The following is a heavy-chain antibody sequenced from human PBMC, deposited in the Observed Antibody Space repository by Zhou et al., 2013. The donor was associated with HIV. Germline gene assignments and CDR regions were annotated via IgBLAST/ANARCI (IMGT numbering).Heavy chain of an antibody. Sequence: VQLVQSGAEVKKSGASVKVSCEASGYTFTGYCVHWVRQAPGQGLEWMGWINPNSGGTNYAQKFQGGVTMTRDTSISTAYMELSRLRSDDTAVYYCARDWAISRRDYFDYWGQGTLVTVSS. CDR1: GYTFTGYC. CDR3: ARDWAISRRDYFDY. V-gene: IGHV1-2*02. CDR2: INPNSGGT. D-gene: IGHD2-21*01. J-gene: IGHJ4*02.